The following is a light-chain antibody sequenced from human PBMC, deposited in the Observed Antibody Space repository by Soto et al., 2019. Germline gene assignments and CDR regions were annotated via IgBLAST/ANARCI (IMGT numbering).Light chain of an antibody. CDR1: QTVTRN. CDR3: QQYNNWPTAT. J-gene: IGKJ1*01. V-gene: IGKV3-15*01. CDR2: GAA. Sequence: EIVMTQSPASLSVSPGERATLSCRASQTVTRNLAWYQQKPGQAPRLLIYGAATRAIGIPARFSGSGSGTEFTLTISSLQSEDSAVYYCQQYNNWPTATFGQGTKVEIK.